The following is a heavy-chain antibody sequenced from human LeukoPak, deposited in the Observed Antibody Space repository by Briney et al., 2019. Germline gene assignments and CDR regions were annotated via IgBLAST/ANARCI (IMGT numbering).Heavy chain of an antibody. D-gene: IGHD2-21*01. V-gene: IGHV3-23*01. CDR3: AKAPVTSCRGAYCYPFDY. Sequence: GGSLRLSCAASGFSLSSYAMSWVRQAPAKGLEWVSAISSTDAGTYHADSVRGRFTISRDSYKNTLYLQMNSLRAEDAAVYYCAKAPVTSCRGAYCYPFDYWGQGTLVTVSS. CDR2: ISSTDAGT. J-gene: IGHJ4*02. CDR1: GFSLSSYA.